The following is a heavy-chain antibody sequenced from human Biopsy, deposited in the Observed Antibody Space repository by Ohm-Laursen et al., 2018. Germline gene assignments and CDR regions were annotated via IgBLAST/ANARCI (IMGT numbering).Heavy chain of an antibody. Sequence: ASVKVSCKASGYTFSMYAIIWVRQAPGQGLEWMGWSSAYNGKTNYAQNFQGRLTMTTDTSTSTAYMELRSLRSDDTAVYYCARDRPSVSTYGVDWGQGTLVTVSS. CDR3: ARDRPSVSTYGVD. CDR1: GYTFSMYA. J-gene: IGHJ4*02. V-gene: IGHV1-18*01. D-gene: IGHD3-3*01. CDR2: SSAYNGKT.